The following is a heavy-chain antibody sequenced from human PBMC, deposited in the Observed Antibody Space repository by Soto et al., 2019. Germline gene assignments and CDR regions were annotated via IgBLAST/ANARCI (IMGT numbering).Heavy chain of an antibody. Sequence: GWSLRLACASSVFTFISYGMQWVRQAPGKGLDWVAVISSDGSNKYYADSVKARFTVSRDNSKNMLYLQMNSLRTEDTAVYYCAKDVEAVAAYYGMDVWGQGTTVTVSS. J-gene: IGHJ6*02. D-gene: IGHD6-19*01. V-gene: IGHV3-30*18. CDR2: ISSDGSNK. CDR3: AKDVEAVAAYYGMDV. CDR1: VFTFISYG.